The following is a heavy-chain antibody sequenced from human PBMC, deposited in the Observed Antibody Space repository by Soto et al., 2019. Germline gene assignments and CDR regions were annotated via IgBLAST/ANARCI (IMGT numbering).Heavy chain of an antibody. CDR1: GFTFSSYA. D-gene: IGHD2-2*01. V-gene: IGHV3-23*01. Sequence: GGSLRLSCAASGFTFSSYAMHWVRQAPGKGLEWVSAVSGSGGSTYYADSVKGRFTISRDNSRNTLYLQMNSLRAEDTAVYYCASGAGYCISTSCYAGTYYGLGVWGQGTTVTVSS. CDR3: ASGAGYCISTSCYAGTYYGLGV. CDR2: VSGSGGST. J-gene: IGHJ6*02.